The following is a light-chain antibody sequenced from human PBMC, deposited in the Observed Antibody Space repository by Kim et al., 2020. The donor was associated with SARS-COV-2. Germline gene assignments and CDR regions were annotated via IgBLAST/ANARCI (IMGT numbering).Light chain of an antibody. CDR1: QSVSSN. CDR2: GAS. Sequence: VSPGERATLACRASQSVSSNLAWYQQKPGQAPRLLIYGASTRATGIPARFSGSGSGTEFTLTISSLQSEDFAVYYCQQYNNWPLTFGGGTKVEIK. V-gene: IGKV3-15*01. J-gene: IGKJ4*01. CDR3: QQYNNWPLT.